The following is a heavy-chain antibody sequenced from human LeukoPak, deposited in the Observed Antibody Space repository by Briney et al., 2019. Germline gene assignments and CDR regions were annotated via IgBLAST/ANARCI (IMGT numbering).Heavy chain of an antibody. D-gene: IGHD4-17*01. CDR2: IRGDGSPFTSYT. CDR1: AFSFTTCA. Sequence: GRCPSPSWAPSAFSFTTCAVGWVRQPAGNWMEWASPIRGDGSPFTSYTNCANSVKRRFPITRNNSKSTLYLQMNSLRAEDTATYYCAKPVSGDNMDLDYWGQGTLVTLSS. V-gene: IGHV3-23*01. CDR3: AKPVSGDNMDLDY. J-gene: IGHJ4*02.